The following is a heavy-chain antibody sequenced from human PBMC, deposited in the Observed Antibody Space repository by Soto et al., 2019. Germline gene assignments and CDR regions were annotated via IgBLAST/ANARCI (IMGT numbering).Heavy chain of an antibody. D-gene: IGHD3-16*01. CDR3: ARGLYDWGEGTCDY. Sequence: PSETLSLTCAVYGGSFSGYYWSWIRQPPGKGLEWIGEINHSGSTNYNPSLKSRVTISVDTSKNQFSLKLSSVTAADTAVYYCARGLYDWGEGTCDYWGQGTLVTVSS. J-gene: IGHJ4*02. CDR1: GGSFSGYY. CDR2: INHSGST. V-gene: IGHV4-34*01.